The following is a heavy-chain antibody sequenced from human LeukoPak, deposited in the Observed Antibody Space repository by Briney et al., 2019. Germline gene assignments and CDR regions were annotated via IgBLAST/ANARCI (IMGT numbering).Heavy chain of an antibody. CDR3: ARGSGYAWQDY. D-gene: IGHD5-12*01. J-gene: IGHJ4*02. CDR2: IYTSGST. V-gene: IGHV4-61*02. CDR1: GGSISSGSYY. Sequence: SQTLSLTCTVSGGSISSGSYYWSWIRQPAGKGLEWIGRIYTSGSTNYNPSLKSRVTISVDTSKNQFSLKLSSVTAADTAVYYCARGSGYAWQDYWGQGTLVTVSS.